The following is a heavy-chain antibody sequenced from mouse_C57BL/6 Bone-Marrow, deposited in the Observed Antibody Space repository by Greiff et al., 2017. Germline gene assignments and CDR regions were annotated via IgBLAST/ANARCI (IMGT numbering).Heavy chain of an antibody. CDR2: IDPSDSYT. D-gene: IGHD2-4*01. J-gene: IGHJ4*01. Sequence: QVQLQQPGAELVMPGASVKPSCKASGYTFTSYWMHWVKQRPGQGLEWIGEIDPSDSYTNYNQKFKGKSTLTVDKSSSTAYMQLSSLTSEDSAVYYCAREGYYDYDLYYAMDYWGQGTSVTVSS. V-gene: IGHV1-69*01. CDR1: GYTFTSYW. CDR3: AREGYYDYDLYYAMDY.